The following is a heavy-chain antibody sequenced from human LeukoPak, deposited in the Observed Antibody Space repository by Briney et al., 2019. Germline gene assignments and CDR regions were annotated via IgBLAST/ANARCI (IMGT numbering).Heavy chain of an antibody. D-gene: IGHD6-19*01. CDR2: ISWNSGSI. CDR1: GFTFDDYA. CDR3: AKDIRTGYSSGWYDSGDAFDI. V-gene: IGHV3-9*01. J-gene: IGHJ3*02. Sequence: TGGSLRLSCAASGFTFDDYAMHWVRRAPGKGLEWVSGISWNSGSIGYADSVKGRFTISRDNAKNSLYLQMNSLRAEDTALYYCAKDIRTGYSSGWYDSGDAFDIWGQGTMVTVSS.